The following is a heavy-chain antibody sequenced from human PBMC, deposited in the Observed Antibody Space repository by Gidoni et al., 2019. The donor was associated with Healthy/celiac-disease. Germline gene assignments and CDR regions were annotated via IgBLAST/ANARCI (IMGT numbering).Heavy chain of an antibody. CDR1: GFTFSSYA. V-gene: IGHV3-30*04. Sequence: QVQLVESGGGVVQPGRSLRLSCAASGFTFSSYAMPWVRQAPGKGLGWVAVISYDGSNKYYADSVKGRFTISRDNSKNTLYLQMNSLRAEDTAVYYCARDFFRVYLDYWGQGTLVTVSS. CDR2: ISYDGSNK. D-gene: IGHD3-3*01. J-gene: IGHJ4*02. CDR3: ARDFFRVYLDY.